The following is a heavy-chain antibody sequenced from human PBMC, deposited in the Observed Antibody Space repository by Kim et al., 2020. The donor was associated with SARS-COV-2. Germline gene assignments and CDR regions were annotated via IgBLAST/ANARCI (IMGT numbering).Heavy chain of an antibody. V-gene: IGHV4-34*01. D-gene: IGHD6-13*01. CDR2: INHSGST. CDR3: AGGPGYSSSWYGARNCFDP. J-gene: IGHJ5*02. Sequence: SETLSLTCAVYGGSFSGYSWSWIRQPPGKGLEWIGEINHSGSTNYNPSLKSRVTISVDTSKNQFSLKLSSVTAADTAAYYCAGGPGYSSSWYGARNCFDP. CDR1: GGSFSGYS.